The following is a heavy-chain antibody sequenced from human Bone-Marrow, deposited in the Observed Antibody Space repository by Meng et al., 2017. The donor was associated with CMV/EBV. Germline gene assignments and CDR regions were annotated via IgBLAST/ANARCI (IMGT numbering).Heavy chain of an antibody. CDR3: ARDMGIAAADYYYYGMDV. V-gene: IGHV3-74*01. Sequence: GESLKISCAASGFTFSSYWMHWVRQAPGKGLVWVSRINSDGSSTSYADSVKGRFTISRDNAKNSLYLQMNSLRAEDTAVYYCARDMGIAAADYYYYGMDVWGQGTTVTVSS. CDR2: INSDGSST. D-gene: IGHD6-13*01. CDR1: GFTFSSYW. J-gene: IGHJ6*02.